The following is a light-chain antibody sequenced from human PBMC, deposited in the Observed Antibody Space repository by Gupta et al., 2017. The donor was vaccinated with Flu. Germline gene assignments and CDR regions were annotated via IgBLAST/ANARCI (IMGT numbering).Light chain of an antibody. CDR1: QSISSW. CDR2: KAS. Sequence: DIQMTQSPSTLSASVGDRVTITCRASQSISSWLAWYQQKPGKAPKLLIYKASSLESGVPSRFSGSGSGTEFTLTISSLHPDDFATYYCQQYNSYQYTFGQGTKLEIK. J-gene: IGKJ2*01. CDR3: QQYNSYQYT. V-gene: IGKV1-5*03.